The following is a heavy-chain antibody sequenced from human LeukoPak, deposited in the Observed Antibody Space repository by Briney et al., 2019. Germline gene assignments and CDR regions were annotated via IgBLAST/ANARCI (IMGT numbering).Heavy chain of an antibody. D-gene: IGHD3-10*01. CDR1: GGSISSGGYS. J-gene: IGHJ5*02. Sequence: SQTLSLTCAVSGGSISSGGYSWSWIRQPPGKGLEWIGYIYHSGSTYYNPSLKSRVTISVDRSKNQFSLKLSSVTAADTAVYYCARGQYYYGSGSFWFDPWGQETLVTVSS. V-gene: IGHV4-30-2*01. CDR3: ARGQYYYGSGSFWFDP. CDR2: IYHSGST.